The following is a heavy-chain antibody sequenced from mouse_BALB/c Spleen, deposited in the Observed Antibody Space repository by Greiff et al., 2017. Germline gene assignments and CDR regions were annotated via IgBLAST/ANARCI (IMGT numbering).Heavy chain of an antibody. CDR3: ARVGVVFDY. CDR1: GFTFSSYA. Sequence: DVKLVESGGGLVKPGGSLKLSCAASGFTFSSYAMSWVRQTPEKRLEWVASISSGGSTYYPDSVKGRFTISRDNARNILYLQMSSLRSEDTAMYYCARVGVVFDYWGQGTTLTVSS. J-gene: IGHJ2*01. CDR2: ISSGGST. D-gene: IGHD1-1*02. V-gene: IGHV5-6-5*01.